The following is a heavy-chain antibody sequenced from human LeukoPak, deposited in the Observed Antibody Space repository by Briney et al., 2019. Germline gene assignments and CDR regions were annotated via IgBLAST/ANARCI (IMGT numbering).Heavy chain of an antibody. Sequence: GGSLRLSCSASGFTVSSNYMSWVRQAPGQGLEWVSVIYSGGSTYYADSVKGRFTISRDNSKNTLYLQMNSLRAEDTAVYYCARVRGVVAWDLWGRGTLVTVSS. V-gene: IGHV3-53*01. CDR1: GFTVSSNY. CDR3: ARVRGVVAWDL. D-gene: IGHD3-10*01. J-gene: IGHJ2*01. CDR2: IYSGGST.